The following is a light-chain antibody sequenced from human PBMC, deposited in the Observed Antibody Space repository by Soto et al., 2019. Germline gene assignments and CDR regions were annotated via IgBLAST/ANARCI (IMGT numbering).Light chain of an antibody. CDR2: GAS. V-gene: IGKV3-20*01. J-gene: IGKJ5*01. CDR1: QSVDSNY. Sequence: EIVLTQSPGTLSLSPGEEATLSCRASQSVDSNYLAWYQQKPGQTPRLLIYGASSRATGIPDRFSGSGSGTDFTLTISRLEPEDFAVYYCQQYNNWPLTFGQGTRLEIK. CDR3: QQYNNWPLT.